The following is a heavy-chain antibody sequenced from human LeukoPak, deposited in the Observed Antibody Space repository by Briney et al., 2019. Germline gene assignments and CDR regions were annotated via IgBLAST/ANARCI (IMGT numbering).Heavy chain of an antibody. CDR3: AKEYTGTFSPFPSYFDN. CDR2: ISGSGGST. CDR1: GFTFSSYA. J-gene: IGHJ4*02. D-gene: IGHD1-26*01. V-gene: IGHV3-23*01. Sequence: GGSLRLSCAASGFTFSSYAMSWVRQAPGKGLEWVSVISGSGGSTSYADSVKGRFTISRDNSKNTLYLQMNSLRAEDTAIYYCAKEYTGTFSPFPSYFDNWGQGTLVTVSS.